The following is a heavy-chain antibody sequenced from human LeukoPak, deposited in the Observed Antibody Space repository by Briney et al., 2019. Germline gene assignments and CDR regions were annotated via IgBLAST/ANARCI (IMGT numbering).Heavy chain of an antibody. D-gene: IGHD6-19*01. CDR2: IYHSGST. V-gene: IGHV4-38-2*02. Sequence: PSETLSLTCTVSGYSISSGYYWGWIRQPPGKGLEWIGSIYHSGSTNYNPSLKSRVTISVDKSTNQFSLKLTSVTAADTAVYYCVAAAVAVDCWGRGTLVTVSS. J-gene: IGHJ4*02. CDR1: GYSISSGYY. CDR3: VAAAVAVDC.